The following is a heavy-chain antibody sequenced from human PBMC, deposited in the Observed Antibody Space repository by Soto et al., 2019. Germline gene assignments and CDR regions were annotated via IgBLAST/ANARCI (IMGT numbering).Heavy chain of an antibody. CDR1: GYTFTSYG. D-gene: IGHD1-26*01. J-gene: IGHJ5*02. Sequence: QVQLVQSGAEVKKPGASVKVSCKASGYTFTSYGIGWMRQAPGQGLEWMGWISAYNSNTNYAQNLQGRVTMTTDTSTSTAYMELRSLRSDDTAVYYCVRDEDYKLGAYGGWFDPWGQGTLVTVSS. CDR3: VRDEDYKLGAYGGWFDP. CDR2: ISAYNSNT. V-gene: IGHV1-18*01.